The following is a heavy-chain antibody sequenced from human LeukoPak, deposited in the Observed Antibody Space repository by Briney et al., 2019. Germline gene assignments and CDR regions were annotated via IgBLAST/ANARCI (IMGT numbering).Heavy chain of an antibody. CDR2: ISAYSGNA. J-gene: IGHJ4*02. D-gene: IGHD3-3*01. CDR3: ARAPDDYDFWSGPFDY. Sequence: ASVKVSCKASGYTFTNYGISWVRQAPGQGLEWMGWISAYSGNANYAQNLQGRVTMTTDTSTSTAYMELRSLRSDDTAVYYCARAPDDYDFWSGPFDYWGRGTLVTVSS. V-gene: IGHV1-18*01. CDR1: GYTFTNYG.